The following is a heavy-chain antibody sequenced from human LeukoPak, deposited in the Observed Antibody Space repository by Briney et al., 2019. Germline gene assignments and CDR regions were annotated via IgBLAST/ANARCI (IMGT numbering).Heavy chain of an antibody. D-gene: IGHD3-22*01. CDR2: IYSGGNT. J-gene: IGHJ5*02. V-gene: IGHV3-53*05. Sequence: PGGSLRLSCTVSGFTVSSNSMSWVRQAPGKGLEWVSFIYSGGNTHYSDSVKGRFTISRDNSENTLYLQMNSLKIEDTAVYYCAKDQSHHDSSGSLYDPWGQGSLVTVSS. CDR3: AKDQSHHDSSGSLYDP. CDR1: GFTVSSNS.